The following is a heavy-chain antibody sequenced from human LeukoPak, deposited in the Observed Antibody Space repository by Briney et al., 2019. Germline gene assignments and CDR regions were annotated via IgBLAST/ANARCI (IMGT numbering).Heavy chain of an antibody. D-gene: IGHD2/OR15-2a*01. CDR2: IYHSGST. CDR3: ARDAGEYLGGTNGDYYDV. CDR1: GGSISSGGHY. J-gene: IGHJ4*02. V-gene: IGHV4-31*03. Sequence: SESLSLTCTVSGGSISSGGHYWSWVRQHPEKGLEWIGFIYHSGSTFYNPSLKSRVTFSVDTSENQFSLKLKSVNAADTAVYYCARDAGEYLGGTNGDYYDVWGQGGLVSVSS.